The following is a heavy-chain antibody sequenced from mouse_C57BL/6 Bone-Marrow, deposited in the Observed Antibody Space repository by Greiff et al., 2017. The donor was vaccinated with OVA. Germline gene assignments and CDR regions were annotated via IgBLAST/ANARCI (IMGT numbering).Heavy chain of an antibody. V-gene: IGHV5-4*01. Sequence: EVMLVESGGGLVKPGGSLKLSCAASGFTFSSYAMSWVRQTPEKRLEWVATISDGGSYTYYPDNVKGRFTISRDNAKNNLYLQMSHLKSEDTAMYYCARDRNGNYMYYLDYWGQGTTLTVSS. CDR1: GFTFSSYA. J-gene: IGHJ2*01. CDR2: ISDGGSYT. CDR3: ARDRNGNYMYYLDY. D-gene: IGHD2-1*01.